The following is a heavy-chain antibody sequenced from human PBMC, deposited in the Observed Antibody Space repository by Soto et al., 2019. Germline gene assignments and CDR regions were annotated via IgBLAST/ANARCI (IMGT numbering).Heavy chain of an antibody. D-gene: IGHD3-22*01. V-gene: IGHV4-4*07. CDR2: IYTSGST. J-gene: IGHJ3*02. CDR3: ARFGERYYYGSSGPIPDAFDI. Sequence: SETLSLTCTVSGGSISSYYWSWIRQPAGKGLEWIGRIYTSGSTNYNPSLKSRVTMSVDTSKNQFSLKLSSVTAADTAVYYCARFGERYYYGSSGPIPDAFDIWGQGTMVTVSS. CDR1: GGSISSYY.